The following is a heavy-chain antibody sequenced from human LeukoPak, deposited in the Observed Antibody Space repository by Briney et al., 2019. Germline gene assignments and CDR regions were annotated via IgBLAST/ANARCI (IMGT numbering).Heavy chain of an antibody. Sequence: GGSLRLSCAASGFTFSSYSMSWVRQAPGKGLEWVSIISDSGANTYYADSVKGRFTISRDNAKNSLYLQMNSLRAEDTAVYYCARLVVLDAASWYYYYMDVWGKGTTVTVSS. CDR1: GFTFSSYS. J-gene: IGHJ6*03. D-gene: IGHD5-18*01. CDR3: ARLVVLDAASWYYYYMDV. CDR2: ISDSGANT. V-gene: IGHV3-21*01.